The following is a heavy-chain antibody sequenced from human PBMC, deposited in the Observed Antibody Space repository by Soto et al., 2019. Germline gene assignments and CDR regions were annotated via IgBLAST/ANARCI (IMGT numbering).Heavy chain of an antibody. V-gene: IGHV4-34*01. CDR1: GGSFSGYY. J-gene: IGHJ6*02. CDR3: ARLPRGYNYGMDV. CDR2: INHSGST. Sequence: QVQLQQWGAGLLKPSETLSLTCAVYGGSFSGYYWSWIRQPPGKGLEWIGEINHSGSTNYNPSLKSRVXXSXAXXKNQFSLKLSSVTAADTAVYYCARLPRGYNYGMDVWGQGTTVTVSS.